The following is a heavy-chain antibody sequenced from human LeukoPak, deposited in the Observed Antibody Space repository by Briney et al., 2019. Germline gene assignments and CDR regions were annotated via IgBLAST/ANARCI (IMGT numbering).Heavy chain of an antibody. J-gene: IGHJ4*02. V-gene: IGHV3-7*04. CDR2: IHPEGNEK. CDR1: GFTFSNFW. CDR3: ARGDAFSGDH. Sequence: GSLRLSCAVSGFTFSNFWMSWVRQAPGRGLEWVANIHPEGNEKYHVESVKGRFTISRDNTKNLLFLQMNGLRVEDTAVYYCARGDAFSGDHWGQGTLVTVSS.